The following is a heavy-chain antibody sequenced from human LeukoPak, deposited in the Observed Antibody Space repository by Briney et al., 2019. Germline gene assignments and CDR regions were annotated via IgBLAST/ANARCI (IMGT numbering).Heavy chain of an antibody. Sequence: SETLSLTCAVSGGSISTSNSYWGWIRRPPGKGLEWVGSIYYSGNTYYNPSLKSRVTISVDTSKNQFSLKLSSVTAADTAVYYCARVTLCSGGSCYFDYWGQGTLVTVSS. CDR2: IYYSGNT. CDR3: ARVTLCSGGSCYFDY. V-gene: IGHV4-39*07. D-gene: IGHD2-15*01. J-gene: IGHJ4*02. CDR1: GGSISTSNSY.